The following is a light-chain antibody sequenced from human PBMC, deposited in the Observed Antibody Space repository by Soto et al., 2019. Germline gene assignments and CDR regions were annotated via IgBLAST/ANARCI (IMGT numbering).Light chain of an antibody. CDR3: QQYGSSPIT. Sequence: EIVLTHSPGTLSLSPGERATLSCRASQSVGTNLAWYQQKPGQAPRLLIYAASSRATGIPDRFSGSGSATDFTLTISRLEPGDFAVYYCQQYGSSPITFGQGTKVDIK. CDR2: AAS. V-gene: IGKV3-20*01. J-gene: IGKJ1*01. CDR1: QSVGTN.